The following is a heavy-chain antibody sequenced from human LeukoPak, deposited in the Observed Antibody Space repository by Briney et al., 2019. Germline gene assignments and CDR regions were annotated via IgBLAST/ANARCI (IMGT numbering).Heavy chain of an antibody. CDR2: ISDSGGSR. CDR1: GITLSNYG. CDR3: AKRGVVIRVILVGFHKEAYYFDS. Sequence: GGSLRLSCAVSGITLSNYGMSWVRQAPGKGLEWVAGISDSGGSRNYPDSVKGRFTISRDNPKNTLYLQMNSLRAEDTAVYFCAKRGVVIRVILVGFHKEAYYFDSWGQGALVTVSS. J-gene: IGHJ4*02. D-gene: IGHD3-22*01. V-gene: IGHV3-23*01.